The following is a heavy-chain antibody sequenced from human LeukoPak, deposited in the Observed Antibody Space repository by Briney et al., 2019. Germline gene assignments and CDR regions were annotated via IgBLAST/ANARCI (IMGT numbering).Heavy chain of an antibody. CDR3: ATVEGYCSSTSCYKLDY. CDR2: FDPEDGET. J-gene: IGHJ4*02. V-gene: IGHV1-24*01. CDR1: GYTLTELS. D-gene: IGHD2-2*02. Sequence: ASVKVSCKVSGYTLTELSMHWVRQAPGKGLEWMGGFDPEDGETIYAQKFQGRVTMTEDTSTDTAYMELSSLRSEDTDVYYCATVEGYCSSTSCYKLDYWGQGTLVTVSS.